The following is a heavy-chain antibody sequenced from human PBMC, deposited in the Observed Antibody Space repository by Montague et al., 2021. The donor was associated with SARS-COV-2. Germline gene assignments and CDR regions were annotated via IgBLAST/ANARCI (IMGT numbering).Heavy chain of an antibody. CDR1: GASMNGCY. CDR2: TYYSGST. J-gene: IGHJ4*02. Sequence: SETLSLTCSVSGASMNGCYWTWVRQPPGKGLQWIGYTYYSGSTSYDPSLQSRLTMTVDSSKNQFTLSLRSVTAADSAVYYCARVQGVNGVRPHFDYWGQGLSVTVSS. D-gene: IGHD6-6*01. V-gene: IGHV4-59*01. CDR3: ARVQGVNGVRPHFDY.